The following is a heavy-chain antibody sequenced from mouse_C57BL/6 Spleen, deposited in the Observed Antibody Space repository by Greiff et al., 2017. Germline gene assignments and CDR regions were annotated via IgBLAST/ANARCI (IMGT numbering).Heavy chain of an antibody. Sequence: EVNLVESGGGLVQPKGSLKLSCAASGFSFNTYAMNWVRQAPGKGLEWVARIRSKSNNYATYYADSVKDRFTISRDDSESMLYLQMNNLKTEDTAMYYCVRHYSNYGYFDVWGTGTTVTVSS. D-gene: IGHD2-5*01. CDR3: VRHYSNYGYFDV. J-gene: IGHJ1*03. V-gene: IGHV10-1*01. CDR2: IRSKSNNYAT. CDR1: GFSFNTYA.